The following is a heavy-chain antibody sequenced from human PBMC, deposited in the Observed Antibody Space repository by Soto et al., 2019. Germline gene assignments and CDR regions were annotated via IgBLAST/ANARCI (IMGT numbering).Heavy chain of an antibody. J-gene: IGHJ4*02. D-gene: IGHD3-3*01. CDR3: AREFWSGPFDY. CDR1: GFTFSSHG. CDR2: IWYDGSNK. V-gene: IGHV3-33*01. Sequence: QVQLVESGGGVVQPGRSLRLSCAASGFTFSSHGMHWVRQAPGKGLEWVAVIWYDGSNKYNADSVKGRFTISRDNSKNTLYLQMNSLRAEDTAVYYCAREFWSGPFDYWGQGTLVTVSS.